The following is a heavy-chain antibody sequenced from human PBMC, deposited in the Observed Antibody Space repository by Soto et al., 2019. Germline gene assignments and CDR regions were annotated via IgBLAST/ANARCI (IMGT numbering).Heavy chain of an antibody. CDR2: ISSSSSYI. CDR1: GFTFSSYS. V-gene: IGHV3-21*01. Sequence: TGGSLRLSCAASGFTFSSYSMNWVRQAPGKGLEWVSSISSSSSYIYYADSVKGRFTISRDNAKNSLYLQMNSLRAEDTAVYYCARARYNWNYYPFDYWGQGTLVTVSS. D-gene: IGHD1-7*01. CDR3: ARARYNWNYYPFDY. J-gene: IGHJ4*02.